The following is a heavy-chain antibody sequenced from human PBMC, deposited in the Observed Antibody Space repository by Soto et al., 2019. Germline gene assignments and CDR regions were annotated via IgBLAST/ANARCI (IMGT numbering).Heavy chain of an antibody. D-gene: IGHD5-18*01. V-gene: IGHV3-53*01. CDR2: IYSGGST. J-gene: IGHJ4*02. CDR1: GFTVSSAY. CDR3: ARDRLSYGPHYFDY. Sequence: GGSLRLSCAASGFTVSSAYMSWVRQAPGKVLEWVSVIYSGGSTYYADSVKGRFTISRDNSKNTLYLQMNSLRVEDTAVYYCARDRLSYGPHYFDYWGQGTLVNVSS.